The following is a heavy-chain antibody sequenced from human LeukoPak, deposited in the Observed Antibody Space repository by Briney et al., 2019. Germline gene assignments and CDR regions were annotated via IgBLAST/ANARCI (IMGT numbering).Heavy chain of an antibody. V-gene: IGHV6-1*01. D-gene: IGHD6-13*01. J-gene: IGHJ6*03. CDR3: ARDRTYSSSWYYYYYYMDV. CDR1: GDSVSSNSAA. CDR2: TYYRSKWYN. Sequence: SQTLSLTCAISGDSVSSNSAAWNWIRQSPSRGLEWLGRTYYRSKWYNDYAVSVKSRITINPDTSKNQFSLQLNSVTPEDTAVYYCARDRTYSSSWYYYYYYMDVWGKGTTVTISS.